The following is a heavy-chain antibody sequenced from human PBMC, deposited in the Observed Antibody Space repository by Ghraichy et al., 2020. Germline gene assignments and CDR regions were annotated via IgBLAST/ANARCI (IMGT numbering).Heavy chain of an antibody. CDR3: ARVEYYYDSSGYYFDY. D-gene: IGHD3-22*01. J-gene: IGHJ4*02. CDR2: IKQDGSEK. V-gene: IGHV3-7*01. Sequence: GGSLRLSCAASGFTFSSYWMSWVRQAPGKGLEWVANIKQDGSEKYYVDSVKGRFTISRDNAKNSLYLQMNSLRAEDTAVYYCARVEYYYDSSGYYFDYWGQGTLVTVSS. CDR1: GFTFSSYW.